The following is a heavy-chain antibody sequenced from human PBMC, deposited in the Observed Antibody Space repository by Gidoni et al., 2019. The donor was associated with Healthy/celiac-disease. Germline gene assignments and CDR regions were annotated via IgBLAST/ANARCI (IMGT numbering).Heavy chain of an antibody. CDR2: IYYSGST. Sequence: QVQLQESGSGLVKPSETLSLTCTVSGGSISSYYWSWIRQPPGKGLEWIGYIYYSGSTNYNPSLKSRVTISVDTSKNQFSLKLSSVTAADTAVYYCARGASTTGTTPLDYWGQGTLVTVSS. CDR1: GGSISSYY. J-gene: IGHJ4*02. V-gene: IGHV4-59*01. D-gene: IGHD1-1*01. CDR3: ARGASTTGTTPLDY.